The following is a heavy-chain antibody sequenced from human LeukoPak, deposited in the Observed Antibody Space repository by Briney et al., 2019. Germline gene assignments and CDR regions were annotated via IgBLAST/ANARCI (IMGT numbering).Heavy chain of an antibody. CDR3: ARQPIASRDYYYYYGMDV. CDR2: IYYSGST. J-gene: IGHJ6*02. V-gene: IGHV4-59*08. CDR1: GGSISSYY. Sequence: PSETLSLTCTVSGGSISSYYWSWIRQPPGKGLEWIGYIYYSGSTNYNPSLKSRVTISVDTSKHQFSLKLSSVTAADTAVYYCARQPIASRDYYYYYGMDVWGQGTTVTVSS. D-gene: IGHD2-21*01.